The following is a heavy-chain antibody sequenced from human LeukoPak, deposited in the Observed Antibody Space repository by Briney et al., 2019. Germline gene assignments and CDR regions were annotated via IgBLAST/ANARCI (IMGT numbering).Heavy chain of an antibody. CDR2: VSHTGTT. CDR1: GCSISHSYF. CDR3: ARVSRVPMMYSPRLLTDL. Sequence: SETLSLTCVVSGCSISHSYFWGCIRQSPGKGLEWIGCVSHTGTTYYNPSLKSRVTISIDMSKNHFSLNVTSVTATDTAVYYYARVSRVPMMYSPRLLTDLWGQGTRVTVSS. V-gene: IGHV4-38-2*01. J-gene: IGHJ5*02. D-gene: IGHD2-8*01.